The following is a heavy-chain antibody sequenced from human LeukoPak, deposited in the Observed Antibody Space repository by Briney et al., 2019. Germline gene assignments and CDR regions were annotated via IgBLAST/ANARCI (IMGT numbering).Heavy chain of an antibody. J-gene: IGHJ5*02. CDR1: GFTFSNFG. CDR2: ISSSSSYI. V-gene: IGHV3-21*04. D-gene: IGHD5-18*01. CDR3: AKEDRIQLWLSLGPFDP. Sequence: GGSLRLSCAASGFTFSNFGINWVRQAPGKGLEWVSSISSSSSYISYADSVKGRFTISRDNAKNSLDLQMNSLRAEDTAVYYCAKEDRIQLWLSLGPFDPWGQGTLVTVSS.